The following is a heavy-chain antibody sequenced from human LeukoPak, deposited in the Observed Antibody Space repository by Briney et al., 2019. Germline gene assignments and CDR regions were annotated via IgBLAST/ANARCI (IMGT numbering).Heavy chain of an antibody. CDR3: ARDRPSRYYYDSSGYYTT. D-gene: IGHD3-22*01. V-gene: IGHV1-18*01. CDR2: LRATNGNT. CDR1: AYTFTNYG. Sequence: SVKSSCKESAYTFTNYGISRLPQAPRHGPKSFHFLRATNGNTNYAQKLQGRVTMTTDTSTSTAYMELRSLRSDDTAVYYCARDRPSRYYYDSSGYYTTWGQGTLVTVSS. J-gene: IGHJ5*02.